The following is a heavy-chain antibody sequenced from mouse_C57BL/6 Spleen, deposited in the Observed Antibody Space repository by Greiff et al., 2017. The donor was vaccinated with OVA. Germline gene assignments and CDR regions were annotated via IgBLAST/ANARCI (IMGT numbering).Heavy chain of an antibody. CDR1: GFSLTSYG. CDR3: AKNGGSPYWYFDV. J-gene: IGHJ1*03. CDR2: IWRGGST. D-gene: IGHD1-1*01. Sequence: VQLQQSGPGLVQPSQSLSITCTVSGFSLTSYGVHWVRQSPGKGLEWLGVIWRGGSTDYNAAFMSRLSITKDNYKSQVFFKMNSLQADDTARYYCAKNGGSPYWYFDVWGTGTTVTVSS. V-gene: IGHV2-5*01.